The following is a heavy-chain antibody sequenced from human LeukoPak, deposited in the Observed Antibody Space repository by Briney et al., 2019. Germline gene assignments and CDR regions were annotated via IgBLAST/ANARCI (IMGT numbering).Heavy chain of an antibody. V-gene: IGHV4-59*01. Sequence: SETLSLTCTVSGGSISSYHWSWIRQPPGKGLEWIGYIYYSGSTNYNPSLKSRVTISVDTSKNQFSLKLSSVTAADTAVYYCARGYYDFWSGYPDPYYSDYWGQGTLVTVSS. CDR2: IYYSGST. J-gene: IGHJ4*02. CDR3: ARGYYDFWSGYPDPYYSDY. D-gene: IGHD3-3*01. CDR1: GGSISSYH.